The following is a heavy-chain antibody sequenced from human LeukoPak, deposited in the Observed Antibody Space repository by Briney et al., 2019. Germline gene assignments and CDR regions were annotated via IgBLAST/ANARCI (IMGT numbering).Heavy chain of an antibody. J-gene: IGHJ5*02. CDR3: ARVDPHCSGGSCYETRFVP. V-gene: IGHV1-2*02. D-gene: IGHD2-15*01. Sequence: ASVRVSCKASGYTFTGYYMHWVRQAPGQGLEWMGWINPNSGGTNYAQKFQGRVTMTRDTSIGTAYMELSRLRSDDTAVYYCARVDPHCSGGSCYETRFVPWGRGTLVTVSS. CDR1: GYTFTGYY. CDR2: INPNSGGT.